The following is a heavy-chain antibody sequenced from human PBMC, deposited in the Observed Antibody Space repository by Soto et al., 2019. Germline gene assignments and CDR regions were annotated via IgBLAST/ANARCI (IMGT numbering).Heavy chain of an antibody. CDR3: AQSFGVVHPFDY. CDR2: INPSGGST. D-gene: IGHD3-3*01. Sequence: ASVKVSCKASGYTFTSYYIHWVRQAPVQGLEWMGIINPSGGSTSYAQKFQGRVTMTRDTSTSTVYMELSSLRSEDTAVYYCAQSFGVVHPFDYWGQGTLVTVSS. CDR1: GYTFTSYY. J-gene: IGHJ4*02. V-gene: IGHV1-46*03.